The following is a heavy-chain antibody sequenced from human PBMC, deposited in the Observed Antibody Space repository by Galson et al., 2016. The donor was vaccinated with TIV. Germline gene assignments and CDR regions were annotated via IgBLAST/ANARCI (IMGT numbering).Heavy chain of an antibody. Sequence: QSGAEVKKPGESLRISCKASEYFFGAYWIGWVRQMSGKGLEWMGIVYPGDSQTRYSPSFEGQVTLSVDKSISTAYLQWSSLRASDTAMYYCARLQAIGSGSYSGFWGQGTLVTVSS. CDR1: EYFFGAYW. CDR2: VYPGDSQT. CDR3: ARLQAIGSGSYSGF. J-gene: IGHJ4*02. V-gene: IGHV5-51*01. D-gene: IGHD3-10*01.